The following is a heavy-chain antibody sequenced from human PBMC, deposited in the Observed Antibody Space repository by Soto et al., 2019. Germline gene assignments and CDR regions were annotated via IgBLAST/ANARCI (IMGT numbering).Heavy chain of an antibody. J-gene: IGHJ5*02. D-gene: IGHD1-1*01. V-gene: IGHV2-5*05. Sequence: SGPTLVNPTETLTLTCTFSGFSLSTNGVAVGWIRQPPGKALEWLGLFYWDDDKRYGPSLEGRLTITRDTSENQVVLTMTNMDPVDAGTYYCVYRKGAATGTGNWFDPWGQGIPVTVSS. CDR2: FYWDDDK. CDR3: VYRKGAATGTGNWFDP. CDR1: GFSLSTNGVA.